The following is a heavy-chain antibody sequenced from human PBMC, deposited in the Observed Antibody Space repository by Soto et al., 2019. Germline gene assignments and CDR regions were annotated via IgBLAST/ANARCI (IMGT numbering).Heavy chain of an antibody. CDR3: ARDFRGTMVIPGGYYSGMAV. Sequence: SVKVSCKASGGTFSSYAISWVRQAPGQGLEWMGGIIPIFGTANYAQKFQGRVTITADKSTSTAYMELSSLRSENTAVYYWARDFRGTMVIPGGYYSGMAVGGQGTTVPVSS. J-gene: IGHJ6*02. V-gene: IGHV1-69*06. CDR1: GGTFSSYA. D-gene: IGHD3-10*01. CDR2: IIPIFGTA.